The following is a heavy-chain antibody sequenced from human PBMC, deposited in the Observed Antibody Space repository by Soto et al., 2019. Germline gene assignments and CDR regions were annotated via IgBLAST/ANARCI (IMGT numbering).Heavy chain of an antibody. D-gene: IGHD2-2*03. CDR1: GFTFRSYW. CDR3: AREISGYCSSTSCYATDAFDI. J-gene: IGHJ3*02. CDR2: IKQDGSEK. V-gene: IGHV3-7*01. Sequence: PGGSLILSCAASGFTFRSYWMSWVRQAPGKGLEWVANIKQDGSEKYYVDSVKGRFTISRDNAKNSLYLQMNSLRAEDTAVYYCAREISGYCSSTSCYATDAFDIWGQGTMVTVSS.